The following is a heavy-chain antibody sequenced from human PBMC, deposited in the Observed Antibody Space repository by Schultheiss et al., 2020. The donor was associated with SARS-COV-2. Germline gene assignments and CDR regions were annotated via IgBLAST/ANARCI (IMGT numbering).Heavy chain of an antibody. D-gene: IGHD1-26*01. CDR2: ISSSGSTI. CDR1: GFTFSDYY. J-gene: IGHJ4*02. Sequence: GGSLRLSCAASGFTFSDYYMSWIRQAPGKGLEWVSYISSSGSTIYYADSVKGRFTISRDNAKNTLYLQMNSLRAEDTAVYYCARDPLGANDYFDYWGQGTLVTVSS. V-gene: IGHV3-11*04. CDR3: ARDPLGANDYFDY.